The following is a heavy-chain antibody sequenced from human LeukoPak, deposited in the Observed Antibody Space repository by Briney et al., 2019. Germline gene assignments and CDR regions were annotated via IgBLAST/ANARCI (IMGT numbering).Heavy chain of an antibody. V-gene: IGHV1-2*02. CDR2: INPNSGGT. Sequence: ASVNASCKASGYNFTGYYLHWVRQAPGQGLEWMGWINPNSGGTNYAQKFQGRVTMTRDTSISTAYMELSRLRSDDTAVYYCASLGPLLWFGELLLGYYYYMDVWGKGTTGTVSS. D-gene: IGHD3-10*01. J-gene: IGHJ6*03. CDR1: GYNFTGYY. CDR3: ASLGPLLWFGELLLGYYYYMDV.